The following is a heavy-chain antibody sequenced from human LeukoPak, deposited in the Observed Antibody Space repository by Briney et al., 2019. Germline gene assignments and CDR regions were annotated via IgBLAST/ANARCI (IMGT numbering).Heavy chain of an antibody. V-gene: IGHV4-39*01. Sequence: PSETLSLTRILSGGSISSNNYYRGWIRQPPGKGLAWLGCIYHSGSTYDNQSLKSRVTISVDRSKSQFSLKLSSVTAADTAVYYCARLYYDSRGYYWFDRWGQGTLVTVSS. D-gene: IGHD3-22*01. CDR3: ARLYYDSRGYYWFDR. CDR2: IYHSGST. CDR1: GGSISSNNYY. J-gene: IGHJ5*02.